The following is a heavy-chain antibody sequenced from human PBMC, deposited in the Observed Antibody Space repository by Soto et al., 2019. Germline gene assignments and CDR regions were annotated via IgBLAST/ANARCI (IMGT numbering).Heavy chain of an antibody. Sequence: PGGSLSLSCAASGFTFSTYAMHWVRQAPGKGLEWVAVISYDGSNKYYADSVKGRFTISRDNSKNTLYLQMNSLRAEDTAVYYCAKDDYGMDVWGQGTTVTVSS. CDR2: ISYDGSNK. J-gene: IGHJ6*02. V-gene: IGHV3-30*18. CDR1: GFTFSTYA. CDR3: AKDDYGMDV.